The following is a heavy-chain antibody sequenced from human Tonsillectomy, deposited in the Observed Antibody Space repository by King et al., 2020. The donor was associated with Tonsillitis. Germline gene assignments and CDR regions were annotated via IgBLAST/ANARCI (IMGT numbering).Heavy chain of an antibody. Sequence: VQLQQWGAGLLKPSETLSLTCAVYGGSFSGYYWSWIRQPPGKGLEWTGEINHSGSTNYNPSLKSRVTISVDTSKNQFSLKLSSVTAADTAVYYCARVPHFWSGDYYYYMDVWGKGTTVTVSS. CDR3: ARVPHFWSGDYYYYMDV. V-gene: IGHV4-34*01. D-gene: IGHD3-3*02. CDR2: INHSGST. CDR1: GGSFSGYY. J-gene: IGHJ6*03.